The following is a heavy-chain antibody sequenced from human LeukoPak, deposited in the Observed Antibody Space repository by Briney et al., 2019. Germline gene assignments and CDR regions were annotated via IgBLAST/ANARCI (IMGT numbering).Heavy chain of an antibody. Sequence: PGGSLRLSCAASGFTFSSYGMHWVRQAPGKGLEWVAVISYDGSNKYYADSVKGRFTISRDNSKNTLYLQMNSLRAEDTAVYYCARDFAVEMATTMGYWGQGTLVTVSS. CDR3: ARDFAVEMATTMGY. CDR2: ISYDGSNK. V-gene: IGHV3-30*19. J-gene: IGHJ4*02. CDR1: GFTFSSYG. D-gene: IGHD5-24*01.